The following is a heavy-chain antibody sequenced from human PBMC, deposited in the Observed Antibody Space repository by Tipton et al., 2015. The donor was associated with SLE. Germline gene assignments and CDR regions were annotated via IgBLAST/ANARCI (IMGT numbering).Heavy chain of an antibody. Sequence: LRLSCAVYGGSFSGYYWSWIRQPPGKGLEWIGEINHSGSTNYNPSLKSRVTISVDTSKNQFSLKLSSVTAADTAVYYCAKDSERIVVVPAAMPSYFDYWGQGTLVTVSS. V-gene: IGHV4-34*01. D-gene: IGHD2-2*01. CDR1: GGSFSGYY. CDR3: AKDSERIVVVPAAMPSYFDY. CDR2: INHSGST. J-gene: IGHJ4*02.